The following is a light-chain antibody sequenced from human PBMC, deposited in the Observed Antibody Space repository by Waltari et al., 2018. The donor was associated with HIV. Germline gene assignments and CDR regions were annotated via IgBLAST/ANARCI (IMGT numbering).Light chain of an antibody. Sequence: QSALTQPASVSGSPGQSLTISCPGTYDDVGGYNDLSCYQHHPGKAPKVIIYDIHKPPSGISDRFSGSKSGNTASLTISGLQAEDEADYYCNSYTSSNTFVFGTGTKVTVL. V-gene: IGLV2-14*03. CDR2: DIH. CDR3: NSYTSSNTFV. CDR1: YDDVGGYND. J-gene: IGLJ1*01.